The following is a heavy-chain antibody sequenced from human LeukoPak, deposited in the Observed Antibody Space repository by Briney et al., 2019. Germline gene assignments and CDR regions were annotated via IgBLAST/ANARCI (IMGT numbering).Heavy chain of an antibody. CDR2: INTVATYI. D-gene: IGHD3-22*01. Sequence: GGSLRLSCAASGFTFTSFSFNWVRQAPGKGLEWVSSINTVATYIYYADSVRGRFTISRDNAKNSVYLQMDSLRAEDTGVYYCARLRRNGDSGGFYYYYDYWGQGTLVTVSS. CDR3: ARLRRNGDSGGFYYYYDY. V-gene: IGHV3-21*01. CDR1: GFTFTSFS. J-gene: IGHJ4*02.